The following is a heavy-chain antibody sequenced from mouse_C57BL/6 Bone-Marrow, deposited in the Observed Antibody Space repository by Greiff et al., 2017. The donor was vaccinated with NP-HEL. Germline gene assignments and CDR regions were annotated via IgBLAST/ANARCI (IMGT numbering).Heavy chain of an antibody. CDR2: IYPRSGNT. Sequence: VQLQQSGAELARPGASVKLSCKASGYTFTSYGISWVKQRTGQGLEWIGEIYPRSGNTYYNEKFKGKATLTADKSSSTAYMELRSLTSEDSAVYFCARFGNYGSSYYFDYWGQGTTLTVSS. CDR1: GYTFTSYG. CDR3: ARFGNYGSSYYFDY. J-gene: IGHJ2*01. D-gene: IGHD1-1*01. V-gene: IGHV1-81*01.